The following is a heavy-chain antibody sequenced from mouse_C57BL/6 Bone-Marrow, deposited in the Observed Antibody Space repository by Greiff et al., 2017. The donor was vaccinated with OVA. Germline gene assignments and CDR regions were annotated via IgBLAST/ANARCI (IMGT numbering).Heavy chain of an antibody. J-gene: IGHJ3*01. D-gene: IGHD2-4*01. CDR1: GYTFTSYW. CDR2: IDPSDSYT. CDR3: ARSSYDYPFAY. V-gene: IGHV1-50*01. Sequence: QVQLQQPGAELVKPGASVKLSCKASGYTFTSYWMQWVKQRPGQGLEWIGEIDPSDSYTNYNQKFKGKATLTVDTSSSTAYMQLSSLTSEDSAVYYCARSSYDYPFAYWGQGTLVTVSA.